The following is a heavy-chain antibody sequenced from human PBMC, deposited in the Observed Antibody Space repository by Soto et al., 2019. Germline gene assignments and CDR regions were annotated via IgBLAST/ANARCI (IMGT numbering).Heavy chain of an antibody. CDR3: ARDLAKGGGSAGFDY. D-gene: IGHD1-26*01. J-gene: IGHJ4*02. V-gene: IGHV1-2*02. CDR2: INPKSGGT. Sequence: GSVKVYFKTYGDPFTANYIHLVRQAPGQGFEWMGWINPKSGGTKYPQKFQGRVTMTRDTSLSTVYMTLTRLTSDDTAVYYCARDLAKGGGSAGFDYSGQGTMVTVSS. CDR1: GDPFTANY.